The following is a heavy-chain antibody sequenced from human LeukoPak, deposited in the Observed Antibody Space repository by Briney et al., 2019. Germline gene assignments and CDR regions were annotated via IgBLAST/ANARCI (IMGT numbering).Heavy chain of an antibody. CDR2: ISSSSSYI. CDR1: GFTFSSYS. D-gene: IGHD3-10*01. Sequence: GGSLRLSCAASGFTFSSYSMNWVRQAPGKGLEWVPSISSSSSYIYYADSVKGRFTISRDNAKNSLYLQMNSLRAEDTAVYYCASLGLLWFGELFPDAFDIWGQGTMVTVSS. J-gene: IGHJ3*02. CDR3: ASLGLLWFGELFPDAFDI. V-gene: IGHV3-21*01.